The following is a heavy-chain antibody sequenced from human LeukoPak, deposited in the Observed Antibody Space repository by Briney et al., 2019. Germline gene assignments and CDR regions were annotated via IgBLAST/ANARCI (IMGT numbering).Heavy chain of an antibody. Sequence: GGSLRLSCAASGFTFSSYGMHWVRQAPGKGLEGVAVIWYDGSKKYYADSVKGRFTISRDNSKNTLYLQMNSLRAEDTAVYYCARPYSSGWHFPLYYGMDVWGKGTTVTVSS. D-gene: IGHD6-19*01. J-gene: IGHJ6*04. CDR3: ARPYSSGWHFPLYYGMDV. CDR2: IWYDGSKK. CDR1: GFTFSSYG. V-gene: IGHV3-33*01.